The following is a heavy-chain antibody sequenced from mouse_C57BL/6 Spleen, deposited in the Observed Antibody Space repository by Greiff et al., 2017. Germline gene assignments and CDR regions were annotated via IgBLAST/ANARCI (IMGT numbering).Heavy chain of an antibody. J-gene: IGHJ4*01. CDR2: IYPGDGDT. CDR1: GYTFTSYG. CDR3: ANRNPRGYAMDY. Sequence: QVQLQQSGAELARPGASVKLSCKASGYTFTSYGISWVKQRPGHGLEWIGRIYPGDGDTDYNRKFKGKATLTADKSSSTASMRLSSLTSEDSAVYCCANRNPRGYAMDYWGQGTSVTVSS. V-gene: IGHV1-81*01.